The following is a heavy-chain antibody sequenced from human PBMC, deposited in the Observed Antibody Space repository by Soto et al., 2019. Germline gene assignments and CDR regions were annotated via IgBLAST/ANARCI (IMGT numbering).Heavy chain of an antibody. D-gene: IGHD3-22*01. CDR3: ARGASGYYDSSGYYSPYYFDY. Sequence: PSETLSLTCAVYGGSFSGYYWSWIRQPPGKGLEWIGEINHSGSTNYNPSLKGRVTISVDTSKNQFSLKLSSVTAADTAVYYCARGASGYYDSSGYYSPYYFDYWGQGTLVTRLL. CDR2: INHSGST. J-gene: IGHJ4*02. CDR1: GGSFSGYY. V-gene: IGHV4-34*01.